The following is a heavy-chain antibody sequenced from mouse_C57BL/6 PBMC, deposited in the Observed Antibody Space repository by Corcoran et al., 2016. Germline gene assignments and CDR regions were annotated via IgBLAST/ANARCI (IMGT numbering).Heavy chain of an antibody. J-gene: IGHJ2*01. Sequence: EVQLHQSVAELVRPGASVKLSCTASGFNIKNTYMHWGKQRPEQGLEWIGSIDTANGNTKYAPKFQGKATITADTSSNTAYLQLSSLTSEDTAIYYCAREDGYQYYFDHWGQGTTLTVSS. CDR3: AREDGYQYYFDH. CDR1: GFNIKNTY. D-gene: IGHD2-3*01. CDR2: IDTANGNT. V-gene: IGHV14-3*01.